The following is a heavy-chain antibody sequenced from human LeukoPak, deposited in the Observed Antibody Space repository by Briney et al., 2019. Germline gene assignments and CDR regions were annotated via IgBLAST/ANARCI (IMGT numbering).Heavy chain of an antibody. CDR2: ISVYDGNT. Sequence: ATAKDSCKAPAYTFTSYGISWVRQAPGQGLEWMGWISVYDGNTNYAQKLQGRVTMTTDTSTSTAYMELRSLRSDDTAVYYCARADRAGFQCFNCVCYQFDSWSQGTLVTVSS. CDR1: AYTFTSYG. D-gene: IGHD2-21*01. CDR3: ARADRAGFQCFNCVCYQFDS. V-gene: IGHV1-18*01. J-gene: IGHJ4*02.